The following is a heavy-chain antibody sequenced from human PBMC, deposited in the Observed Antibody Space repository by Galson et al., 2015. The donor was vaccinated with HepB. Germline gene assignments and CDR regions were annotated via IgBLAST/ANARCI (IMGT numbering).Heavy chain of an antibody. CDR3: IRLGDLSGYSSR. CDR1: GFIFSGSA. D-gene: IGHD2-2*01. J-gene: IGHJ4*02. Sequence: LSCAASGFIFSGSAIDWVRQASGKGPEWVGRIRSKANYYATLYVPSLKGRFTIFRDDSKNMAYLHMRSLKTEDTAVYYCIRLGDLSGYSSRWGQGTLVTVSS. CDR2: IRSKANYYAT. V-gene: IGHV3-73*01.